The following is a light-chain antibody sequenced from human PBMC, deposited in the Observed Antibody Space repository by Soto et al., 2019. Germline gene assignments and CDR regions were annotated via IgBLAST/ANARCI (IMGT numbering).Light chain of an antibody. J-gene: IGLJ7*01. V-gene: IGLV8-61*01. CDR2: NTN. CDR3: GLYLGSGMPV. Sequence: QAVVTQEPSFSVSPGRTVTLTCGLNSGSVSTSYYPSWYQQTPGQAPRTLIHNTNTRSSGVPDRFSGSILGNEAALTITGAQADDESDYYCGLYLGSGMPVFGGGTQLTVL. CDR1: SGSVSTSYY.